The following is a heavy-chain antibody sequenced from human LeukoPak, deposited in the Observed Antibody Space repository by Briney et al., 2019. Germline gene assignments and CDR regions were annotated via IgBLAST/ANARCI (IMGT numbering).Heavy chain of an antibody. J-gene: IGHJ4*02. CDR2: IYYSGST. V-gene: IGHV4-39*01. CDR1: GGSISSSSYY. D-gene: IGHD7-27*01. Sequence: SETLSLTCTVSGGSISSSSYYWGWIRQPPGKGLEWIGSIYYSGSTYYNPSLKSRVTISVDTSENQFSLKLSSVTAADTAVYYCATRDLTVDYWGQGTLVTVSS. CDR3: ATRDLTVDY.